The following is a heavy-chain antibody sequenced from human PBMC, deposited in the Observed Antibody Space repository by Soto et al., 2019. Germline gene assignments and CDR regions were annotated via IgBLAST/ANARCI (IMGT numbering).Heavy chain of an antibody. J-gene: IGHJ4*02. CDR3: ARDGGDLRYPEWLAHLFDH. CDR1: GFTFSAYS. V-gene: IGHV3-21*01. D-gene: IGHD3-9*01. Sequence: PGGSLRLSCAASGFTFSAYSFNWVRQAPGKGLEWVASISSRSSYIYYADSVRGRFLISRDNTKNSVYLQMNSLRAEDTAVYYCARDGGDLRYPEWLAHLFDHWGQGALVTVSS. CDR2: ISSRSSYI.